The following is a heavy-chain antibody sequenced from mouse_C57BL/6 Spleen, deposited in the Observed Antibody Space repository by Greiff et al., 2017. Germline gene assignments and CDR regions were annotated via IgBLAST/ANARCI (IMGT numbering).Heavy chain of an antibody. CDR3: ARHDDYGDLLLAY. V-gene: IGHV2-6-1*01. CDR1: GFSLTSYG. Sequence: VQLVESGPGLVAPSQSLSITCTVSGFSLTSYGVHWVRQPQGKGLEWLVVICSDGSTTYNSALKSSLSISKDNSKSQVFLKMNSLQTDDTAMYYCARHDDYGDLLLAYWGQGTLVTVSA. J-gene: IGHJ3*01. CDR2: ICSDGST. D-gene: IGHD2-4*01.